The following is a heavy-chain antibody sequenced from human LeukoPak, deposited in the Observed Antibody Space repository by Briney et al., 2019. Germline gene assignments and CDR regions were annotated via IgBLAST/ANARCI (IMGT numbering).Heavy chain of an antibody. CDR1: GFTFSSYA. V-gene: IGHV3-30-3*01. CDR3: ARDRIWFGDHRSLFDY. CDR2: ISYDGSNK. Sequence: PGRSLRLSCAASGFTFSSYAMHWVRQAPGKGLEWVAVISYDGSNKYYSDSVKGRFTISRDNSKNTLYLQMNSLRAEDTAVYYCARDRIWFGDHRSLFDYWGQGTLVTVSS. D-gene: IGHD3-10*01. J-gene: IGHJ4*02.